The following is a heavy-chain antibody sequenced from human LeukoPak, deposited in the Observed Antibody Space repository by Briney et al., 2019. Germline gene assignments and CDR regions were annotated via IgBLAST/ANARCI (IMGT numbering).Heavy chain of an antibody. CDR2: INPSGGST. V-gene: IGHV1-46*01. D-gene: IGHD3-3*01. Sequence: ASVKVSCKASGGTFSSYAISWVRQAPGQGLEWMGIINPSGGSTSYAQKFQGRVTMTRDTSTSTVYMELSSLRSEDTAVYYCARGPLTIFGVVYPFDPWGQGTLVTVSS. J-gene: IGHJ5*02. CDR3: ARGPLTIFGVVYPFDP. CDR1: GGTFSSYA.